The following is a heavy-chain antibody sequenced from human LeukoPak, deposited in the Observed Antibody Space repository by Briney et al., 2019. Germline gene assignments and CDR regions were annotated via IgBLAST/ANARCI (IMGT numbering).Heavy chain of an antibody. CDR3: AKDRRCSSTSCYKDY. CDR2: ISGSGGST. D-gene: IGHD2-2*02. CDR1: GFTLSSYA. Sequence: PGGSLRLSCAASGFTLSSYAMSWVRQAPGKGLEWVSAISGSGGSTYYADSVKGRFTISRDNSKNTLYLQMNSLRAEDTAVYYCAKDRRCSSTSCYKDYWGQGTLVAVSS. J-gene: IGHJ4*02. V-gene: IGHV3-23*01.